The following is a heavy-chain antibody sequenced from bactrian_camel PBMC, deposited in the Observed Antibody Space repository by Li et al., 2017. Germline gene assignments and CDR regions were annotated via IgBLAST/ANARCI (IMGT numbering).Heavy chain of an antibody. CDR3: AALYTGISGCYSTSLAPASFDY. Sequence: QVQLVESGGGSVQAGGSLRLSCAGSGFTYAWYGLGWFRQSPGKEREGVAAIASDGRTTYTDSVKCRFTISKDDAKNTLYLQMNSLKPEDTAIYYCAALYTGISGCYSTSLAPASFDYWGQGTQVTVS. CDR2: IASDGRT. CDR1: GFTYAWYG. V-gene: IGHV3S63*01. D-gene: IGHD2*01. J-gene: IGHJ4*01.